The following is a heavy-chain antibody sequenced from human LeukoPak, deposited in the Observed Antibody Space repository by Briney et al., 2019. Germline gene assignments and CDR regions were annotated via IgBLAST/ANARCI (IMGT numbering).Heavy chain of an antibody. CDR1: GGSISSSSYY. V-gene: IGHV4-39*01. Sequence: SETLSLTCTVSGGSISSSSYYWGWIRQPPGKGLEWIGSIYYSGSTYYNPSLKSRVTISVDTSKNQFSLKLSSVTAADTAVYYCARLRSSGPRVYYYYYYMDVWGKGTTVTISS. CDR3: ARLRSSGPRVYYYYYYMDV. D-gene: IGHD6-19*01. J-gene: IGHJ6*03. CDR2: IYYSGST.